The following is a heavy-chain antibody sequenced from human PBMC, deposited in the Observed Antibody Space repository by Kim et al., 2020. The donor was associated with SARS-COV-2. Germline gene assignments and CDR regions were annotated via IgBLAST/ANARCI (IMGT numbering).Heavy chain of an antibody. CDR2: VRWIGTSK. J-gene: IGHJ4*02. D-gene: IGHD2-21*01. V-gene: IGHV3-30-3*01. CDR1: GFSVSDYP. CDR3: AREPPTGDCRFEY. Sequence: GGSLRLSCAASGFSVSDYPIHWVRQAPGKGLEWVAVVRWIGTSKAYAETVRGRFTISRDTSKNMVDLHMNNVRIEDTAMYFCAREPPTGDCRFEYWGQGTLLPVSS.